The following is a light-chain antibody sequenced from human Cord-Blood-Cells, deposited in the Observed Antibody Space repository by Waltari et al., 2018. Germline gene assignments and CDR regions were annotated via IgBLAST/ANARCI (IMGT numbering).Light chain of an antibody. Sequence: DIVMTQSPDSLAVSLGERATINCKSSQSVLYSSSNKNYLAWYQQKPGQPPKLLIYWASTRASGVPDRFSGSGSGTDFTLTISSLQAEDVAVYYCQQYYSTPFTFGPGTKVDIK. CDR1: QSVLYSSSNKNY. CDR3: QQYYSTPFT. V-gene: IGKV4-1*01. CDR2: WAS. J-gene: IGKJ3*01.